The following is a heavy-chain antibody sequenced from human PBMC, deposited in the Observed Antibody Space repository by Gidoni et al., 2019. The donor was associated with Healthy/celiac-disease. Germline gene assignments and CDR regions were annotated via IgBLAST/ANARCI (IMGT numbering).Heavy chain of an antibody. CDR2: INHRGST. CDR1: GGSFSGYY. J-gene: IGHJ4*02. D-gene: IGHD6-13*01. Sequence: QVQLQQWGAGLLKPSETLSLTCAVYGGSFSGYYWSWIRQPPGKGLEWIGKINHRGSTNYNPSLKSRVSISVDTSKNQFSLKLSSVTAADTAVYYCARGVQQLSYCDYWGQGTLVTVSS. CDR3: ARGVQQLSYCDY. V-gene: IGHV4-34*01.